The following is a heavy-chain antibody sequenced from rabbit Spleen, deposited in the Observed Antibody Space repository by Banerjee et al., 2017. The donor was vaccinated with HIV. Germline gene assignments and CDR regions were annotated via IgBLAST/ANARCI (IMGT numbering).Heavy chain of an antibody. Sequence: QEQLVESGGGLVKPEGSLKLSCTASGFSFSYSDYMCWVRQPPGKGPEWIACIGAGVSSTTYYATWAKGRFTISKTSSTTVTLQMTSLTAADTATYFCARDTGSSFSSYGMDLWGPGTLVTVS. CDR3: ARDTGSSFSSYGMDL. CDR2: IGAGVSSTT. V-gene: IGHV1S45*01. D-gene: IGHD8-1*01. J-gene: IGHJ6*01. CDR1: GFSFSYSDY.